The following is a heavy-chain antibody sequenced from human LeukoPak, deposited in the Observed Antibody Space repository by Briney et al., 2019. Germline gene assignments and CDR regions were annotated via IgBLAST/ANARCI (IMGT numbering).Heavy chain of an antibody. D-gene: IGHD1-7*01. J-gene: IGHJ4*02. V-gene: IGHV3-53*01. CDR2: IYSGGST. CDR1: GFTVSSNY. CDR3: AREGYWNYDY. Sequence: PGGSLRLSCAASGFTVSSNYMSWVRQALGKGLEWVSVIYSGGSTYYADSVKGRFTISRDNSKNTLYLQMKSLRAEDTAVYYCAREGYWNYDYWGQGTLVTVSS.